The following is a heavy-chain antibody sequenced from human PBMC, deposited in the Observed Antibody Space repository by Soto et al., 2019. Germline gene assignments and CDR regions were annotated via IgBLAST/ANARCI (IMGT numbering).Heavy chain of an antibody. CDR2: ISGSGGST. V-gene: IGHV3-23*01. D-gene: IGHD1-26*01. J-gene: IGHJ4*02. Sequence: GGSLRLSCAASGFTFSSYAMSWVRQAPGKGLEWVSAISGSGGSTYYADSVKGRFTISRDNSKNTLYLQMNSLRAEDTAVYYCAKSPRSIVGATISYFDYWGQGTLVTVSS. CDR3: AKSPRSIVGATISYFDY. CDR1: GFTFSSYA.